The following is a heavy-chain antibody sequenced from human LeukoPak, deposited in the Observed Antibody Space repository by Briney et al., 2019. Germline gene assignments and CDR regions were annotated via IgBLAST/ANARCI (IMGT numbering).Heavy chain of an antibody. Sequence: PSQTLSLTCTVPGGSISSGGYYWSWIRQHPGKGLEWIGYIYYSGSTYYNPSLKSRVTISVDTSKNQFSLKLSSVTAADTAVYYCARTVIRDYFDYWGQGTLVTVSS. CDR2: IYYSGST. CDR1: GGSISSGGYY. CDR3: ARTVIRDYFDY. D-gene: IGHD3-10*01. J-gene: IGHJ4*02. V-gene: IGHV4-31*03.